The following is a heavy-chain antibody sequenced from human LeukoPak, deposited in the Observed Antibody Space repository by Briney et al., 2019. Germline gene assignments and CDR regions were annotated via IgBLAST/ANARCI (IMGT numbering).Heavy chain of an antibody. CDR3: AKDLDETHYYGMDV. J-gene: IGHJ6*02. CDR1: GFTFDDYA. V-gene: IGHV3-9*01. D-gene: IGHD2-2*03. Sequence: AGGSLRLSCAASGFTFDDYAMHWVRQAPGKGLEWVSGISWNSGSIGYADSVKGRFTISRDNAKNSLYLQMNSLRAEDTALYYCAKDLDETHYYGMDVWGQGTTVTVSS. CDR2: ISWNSGSI.